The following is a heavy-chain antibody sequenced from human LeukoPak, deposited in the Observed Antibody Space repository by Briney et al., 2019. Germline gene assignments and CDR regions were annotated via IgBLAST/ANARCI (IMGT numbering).Heavy chain of an antibody. Sequence: GGSPRLSCAASGFTFSTYGMHWVRQAPGKGLEWVAVIWYDGSNNYYADSVKGRFDVSRDNPKNTLYLQMNTLRAEDTAVYYCARAAHGSGRVNYGLDVWGQGAAVTVSS. V-gene: IGHV3-33*01. CDR3: ARAAHGSGRVNYGLDV. D-gene: IGHD3-10*01. J-gene: IGHJ6*02. CDR1: GFTFSTYG. CDR2: IWYDGSNN.